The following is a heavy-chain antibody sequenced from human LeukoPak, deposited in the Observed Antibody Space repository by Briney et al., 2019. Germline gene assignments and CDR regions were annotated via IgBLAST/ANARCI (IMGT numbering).Heavy chain of an antibody. J-gene: IGHJ3*02. Sequence: PSETLSLTCAVSGGSISSSYWWTWVRQPPGKGLEWIGEIYHSGSTNYNPSLKSRLAISVDKSKNQFSLKLSSVTAADTAVYYCASVPMKVDAFDIWGQGTMVTVSS. CDR3: ASVPMKVDAFDI. D-gene: IGHD3-22*01. V-gene: IGHV4-4*02. CDR1: GGSISSSYW. CDR2: IYHSGST.